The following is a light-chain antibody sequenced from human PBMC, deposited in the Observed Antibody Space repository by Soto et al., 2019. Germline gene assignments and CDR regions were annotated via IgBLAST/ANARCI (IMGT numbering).Light chain of an antibody. V-gene: IGKV1-5*01. Sequence: DIQMTQSPSSLSASLGDRVTITCRASQSIIRWLAWYQQKPGKAPKRLIYDASILQGGVPSRFSGSGSGTEFTLTISSLQPEDFATYSCLQHYSYPWTFGQGTKVDIK. CDR2: DAS. CDR1: QSIIRW. J-gene: IGKJ1*01. CDR3: LQHYSYPWT.